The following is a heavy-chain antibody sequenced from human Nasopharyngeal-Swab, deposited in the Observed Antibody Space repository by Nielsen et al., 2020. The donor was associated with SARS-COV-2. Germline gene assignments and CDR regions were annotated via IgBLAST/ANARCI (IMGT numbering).Heavy chain of an antibody. V-gene: IGHV3-11*04. Sequence: GESLKISCAASGFTFSDYYMAWVRQAPGKGLEWLSYISTSGRSTDSADSVKGRVTISVDTSKNQFSLKLSSVTAADTAVYYCARQWEIVVVTATPGFDYWGQGTLVTVSS. CDR3: ARQWEIVVVTATPGFDY. J-gene: IGHJ4*02. D-gene: IGHD2-21*02. CDR1: GFTFSDYY. CDR2: ISTSGRST.